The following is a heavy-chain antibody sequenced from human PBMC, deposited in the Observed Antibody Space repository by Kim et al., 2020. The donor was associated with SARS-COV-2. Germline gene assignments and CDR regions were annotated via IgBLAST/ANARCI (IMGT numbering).Heavy chain of an antibody. CDR2: ISSSSSYI. D-gene: IGHD3-16*02. Sequence: GGSLRLSCAASGFTFSSYSMNWVRQAPGKGLEWVSSISSSSSYIYYADSVKGRFTISRDNAKNSLYLQMNSLRAEDTAVYYCARDGRLHLVELSLWGYYCYRRGFWGQGTRVTVSS. J-gene: IGHJ6*02. V-gene: IGHV3-21*01. CDR3: ARDGRLHLVELSLWGYYCYRRGF. CDR1: GFTFSSYS.